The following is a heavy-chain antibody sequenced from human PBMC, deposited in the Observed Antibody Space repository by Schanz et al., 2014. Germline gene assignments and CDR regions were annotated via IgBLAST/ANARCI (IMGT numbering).Heavy chain of an antibody. Sequence: QVQLQESGPGLVKPSQTLSLTCTVSGGSIRSGTYYWSWIRQPAGKALEWVGRVFPNGITNYNPSLKTRVPIPLNTPNTQFARPLTSLTAADTAVYYCARDTTWRLDLWGRGTLVTVSS. V-gene: IGHV4-61*02. CDR1: GGSIRSGTYY. D-gene: IGHD1-1*01. J-gene: IGHJ2*01. CDR2: VFPNGIT. CDR3: ARDTTWRLDL.